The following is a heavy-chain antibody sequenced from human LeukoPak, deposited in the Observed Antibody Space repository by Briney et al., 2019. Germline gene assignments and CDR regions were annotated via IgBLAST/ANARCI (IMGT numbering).Heavy chain of an antibody. CDR3: ARDVQSWPTYFDY. V-gene: IGHV1-2*02. J-gene: IGHJ4*02. D-gene: IGHD1-1*01. Sequence: ASVKVSCKASGYTFTGYYMHWVRQAPGQGLEWMGWINPNSGGTNYAQKFQGRVTMTRDTSISTAYMELSRLRSDDTAVYYCARDVQSWPTYFDYWGQGTLVTVSS. CDR2: INPNSGGT. CDR1: GYTFTGYY.